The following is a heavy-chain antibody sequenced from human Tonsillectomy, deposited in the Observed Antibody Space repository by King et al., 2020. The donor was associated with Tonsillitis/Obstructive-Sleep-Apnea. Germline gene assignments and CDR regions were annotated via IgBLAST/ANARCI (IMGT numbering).Heavy chain of an antibody. J-gene: IGHJ4*02. CDR2: ISGYNGNT. D-gene: IGHD3-22*01. CDR1: GYTFTSYG. CDR3: ARDSVYFFDSSGYYEVENFDY. Sequence: VQLVESGAEVKKPGASVKVSCKASGYTFTSYGISWVRQAPGQGLEWMGWISGYNGNTNYAQKVQGRVTMTTDTSTSTAYMELRSLRSDDTAVYYCARDSVYFFDSSGYYEVENFDYWGQGTLVTVSS. V-gene: IGHV1-18*01.